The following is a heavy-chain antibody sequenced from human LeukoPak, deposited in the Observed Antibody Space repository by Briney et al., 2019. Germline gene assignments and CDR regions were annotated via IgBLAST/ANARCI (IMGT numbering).Heavy chain of an antibody. CDR3: AKDTRIAAVGTGDYYFDY. Sequence: PGGSLRLSCAASGFTVSRNFMTWVRQAPGKGLELMAIISYDGSNKYHVDSVKGRFTISRDNSKNTLYLQMNGLRAEDTAVYYCAKDTRIAAVGTGDYYFDYWGQGTLVTVSS. D-gene: IGHD6-13*01. J-gene: IGHJ4*02. V-gene: IGHV3-30*18. CDR2: ISYDGSNK. CDR1: GFTVSRNF.